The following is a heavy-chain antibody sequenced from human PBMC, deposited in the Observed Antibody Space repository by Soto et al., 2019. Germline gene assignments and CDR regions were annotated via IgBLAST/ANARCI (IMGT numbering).Heavy chain of an antibody. CDR2: ISGYNGNT. Sequence: GASVKVSCKASGYTFSNYGISWVRQGPGQGLEWMGWISGYNGNTHYEEKVQDRIKMTTDTSTSTTYLKLRSLRSDDTAVYFCATDPGFGFGYSYAFAMDVWGQGTTVTVSS. D-gene: IGHD5-18*01. V-gene: IGHV1-18*01. CDR1: GYTFSNYG. CDR3: ATDPGFGFGYSYAFAMDV. J-gene: IGHJ6*02.